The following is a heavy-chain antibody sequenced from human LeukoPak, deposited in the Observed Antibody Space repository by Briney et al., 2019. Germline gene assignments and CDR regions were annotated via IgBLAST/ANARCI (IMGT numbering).Heavy chain of an antibody. D-gene: IGHD3-9*01. CDR1: GITFSTYW. CDR3: GRAFATGTWRFDS. V-gene: IGHV3-7*01. J-gene: IGHJ5*01. CDR2: IKPDGSEG. Sequence: GGSLRLSCVVSGITFSTYWMTWVRQAPGKGLEWVADIKPDGSEGDYVDSVKGRFTVSRDNAKNSLYLHMNSLRAEDTAVYYCGRAFATGTWRFDSWGQGMVVTISS.